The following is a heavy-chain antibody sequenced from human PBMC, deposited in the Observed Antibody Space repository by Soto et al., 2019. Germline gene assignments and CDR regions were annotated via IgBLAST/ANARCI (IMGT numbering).Heavy chain of an antibody. Sequence: EVQLLDSGGGLVQPGGSQRLSCAASGFSFSYSAMGWVRQAPGKGLECVSGISGNGGFTYYADSVKGRFIISRDNSKNTVDLQMNNLRAEDTAVYYCVKNSYYETLTGFDYFDYWGQGAPVTVSS. CDR2: ISGNGGFT. CDR3: VKNSYYETLTGFDYFDY. D-gene: IGHD3-9*01. V-gene: IGHV3-23*01. CDR1: GFSFSYSA. J-gene: IGHJ4*02.